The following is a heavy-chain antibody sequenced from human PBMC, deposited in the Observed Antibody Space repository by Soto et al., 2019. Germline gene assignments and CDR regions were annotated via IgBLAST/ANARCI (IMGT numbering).Heavy chain of an antibody. J-gene: IGHJ1*01. V-gene: IGHV2-5*02. D-gene: IGHD2-2*01. Sequence: QITLKESGPTLVKPTQTLTLTCTVSGFSLSTSGVGVGWIRQPPGKALEWLGLIYWDDEKWYSPSLKSRLTLTKDTSKNQVVLTVTNMNPVDTVTYYCALRDCTSASCYGVYFHHWGQGSLVTVSS. CDR2: IYWDDEK. CDR3: ALRDCTSASCYGVYFHH. CDR1: GFSLSTSGVG.